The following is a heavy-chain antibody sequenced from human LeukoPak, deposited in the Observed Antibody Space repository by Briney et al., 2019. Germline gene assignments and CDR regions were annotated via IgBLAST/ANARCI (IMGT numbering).Heavy chain of an antibody. Sequence: GGSLRLSCAASRFTFSSYNMNWVRQAPGKGLEWVSGISGSGAYTYYADSVKGRFTISRDNSKNTLYLQMNSLRAEDTALYYCAKSRGYDHDSFDIWGQGTMVTVSS. D-gene: IGHD5-12*01. J-gene: IGHJ3*02. CDR3: AKSRGYDHDSFDI. CDR2: ISGSGAYT. CDR1: RFTFSSYN. V-gene: IGHV3-23*01.